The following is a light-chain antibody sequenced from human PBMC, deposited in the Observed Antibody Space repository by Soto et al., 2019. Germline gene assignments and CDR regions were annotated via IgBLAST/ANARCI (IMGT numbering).Light chain of an antibody. V-gene: IGKV3-20*01. Sequence: EIVLTQSPVTLSLSPGERATLSCRASRSFASSSLGWYQQKPGQAPRLLIYAASTRATGIPDRFSGSGSATDFTLTISRLEPEDSAVYYCQHYDSSPPYTFGQCTKLEIK. CDR3: QHYDSSPPYT. J-gene: IGKJ2*01. CDR2: AAS. CDR1: RSFASSS.